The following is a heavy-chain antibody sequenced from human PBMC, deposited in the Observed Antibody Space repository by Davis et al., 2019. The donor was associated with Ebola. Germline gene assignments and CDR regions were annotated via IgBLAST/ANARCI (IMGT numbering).Heavy chain of an antibody. Sequence: GESLKISCAASGFTFSSYAMHWVRQAPGKGLEWVAVISYDGSNKYYADSVKGRFTISRDNSKNTLYLQMNSLRAEDTAVYYCARAYDFWSGYYTGGFGYWGQGTLVTVSS. J-gene: IGHJ4*02. CDR3: ARAYDFWSGYYTGGFGY. D-gene: IGHD3-3*01. V-gene: IGHV3-30-3*01. CDR2: ISYDGSNK. CDR1: GFTFSSYA.